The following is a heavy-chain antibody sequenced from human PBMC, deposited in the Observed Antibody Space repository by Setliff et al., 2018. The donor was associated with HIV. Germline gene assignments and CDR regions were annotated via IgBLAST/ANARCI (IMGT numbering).Heavy chain of an antibody. CDR1: GGSISNSSHY. CDR3: ASSRSLFGEEYFHH. J-gene: IGHJ1*01. CDR2: INYSGNT. V-gene: IGHV4-39*01. D-gene: IGHD3-10*02. Sequence: ETLSLTCTVSGGSISNSSHYWDWIRQPPGKGLEWIGTINYSGNTYDNPSLKSRVTISVDTSKNQFYLKLRSVTAADTAVYYCASSRSLFGEEYFHHWGQGTLVTVSS.